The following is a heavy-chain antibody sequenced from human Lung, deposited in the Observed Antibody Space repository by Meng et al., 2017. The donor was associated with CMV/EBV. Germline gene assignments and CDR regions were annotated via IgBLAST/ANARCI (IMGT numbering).Heavy chain of an antibody. D-gene: IGHD3-22*01. CDR3: ARVGDYYDRSGYYYERSLAY. V-gene: IGHV1-2*06. J-gene: IGHJ4*02. Sequence: FSDYSLRWVRQAPGHGLEWMGRTRPHSGGTNYAQGFQGRVTMTSDTSIRTAYMELRNLTSDDTAVYFCARVGDYYDRSGYYYERSLAYWGQGTLVTVSS. CDR1: FSDYS. CDR2: TRPHSGGT.